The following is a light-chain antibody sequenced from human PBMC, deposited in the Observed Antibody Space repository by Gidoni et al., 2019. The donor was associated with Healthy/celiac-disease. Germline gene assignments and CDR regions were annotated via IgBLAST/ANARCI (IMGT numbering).Light chain of an antibody. CDR3: QQYNSYPWT. CDR2: DAS. J-gene: IGKJ1*01. Sequence: DIQMTQSPSTLSASVGDRVTITFRASQSISSWLAWYQQKPGTAPKLLIYDASSLESGVPSRHSGSGSGTEFTLTISSLQPDDCATYYCQQYNSYPWTFGQGTKVEIK. CDR1: QSISSW. V-gene: IGKV1-5*01.